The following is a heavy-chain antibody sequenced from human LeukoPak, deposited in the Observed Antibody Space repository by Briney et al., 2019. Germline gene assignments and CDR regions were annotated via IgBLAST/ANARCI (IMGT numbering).Heavy chain of an antibody. Sequence: GGSLRLSCAASGFTFSSYEMNWVRQAPGKGLEWVSYISSSGSTIYYADSVKGRFTISRDNAKNSLYLQMNSLRAEDTAVYCCAREGLLWFGEPAYMDVWGKGTTVTISS. CDR3: AREGLLWFGEPAYMDV. J-gene: IGHJ6*03. CDR1: GFTFSSYE. V-gene: IGHV3-48*03. D-gene: IGHD3-10*01. CDR2: ISSSGSTI.